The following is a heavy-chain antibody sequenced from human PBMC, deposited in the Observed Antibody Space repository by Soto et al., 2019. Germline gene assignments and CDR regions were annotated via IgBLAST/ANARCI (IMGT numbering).Heavy chain of an antibody. CDR3: AKDAGLYFRHDAFDI. CDR2: ISYDGSNK. J-gene: IGHJ3*02. V-gene: IGHV3-30*18. Sequence: GGSLRLSCAASGFTFSNYGMHWVRQAPGKGLEWVAVISYDGSNKYYVDPVKGRFSISRDNSKNTLYLQMNSLRAEDTAVYYCAKDAGLYFRHDAFDIWGQGTMVTVSS. D-gene: IGHD1-26*01. CDR1: GFTFSNYG.